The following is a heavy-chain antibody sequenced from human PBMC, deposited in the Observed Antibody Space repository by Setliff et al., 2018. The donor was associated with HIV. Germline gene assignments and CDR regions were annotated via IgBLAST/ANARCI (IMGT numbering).Heavy chain of an antibody. V-gene: IGHV3-9*01. CDR2: ISWNSGRI. J-gene: IGHJ6*03. Sequence: SLRLSCAASGFTFDDYAMHWVRQAPGKGLEWVSSISWNSGRIGYADSVKGRFTISRDNAKSSLYLQMNSLRVEDTALYYCAKEYYGSGSRYYYYYYMDVWGKGTTVTVSS. CDR1: GFTFDDYA. CDR3: AKEYYGSGSRYYYYYYMDV. D-gene: IGHD3-10*01.